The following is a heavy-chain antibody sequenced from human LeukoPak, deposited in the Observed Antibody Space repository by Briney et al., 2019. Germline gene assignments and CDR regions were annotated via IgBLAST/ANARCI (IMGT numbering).Heavy chain of an antibody. CDR3: ARAGGSSWYFDWFDP. CDR1: GFTFSSYE. CDR2: INWNGGST. Sequence: GGSLRLSCAASGFTFSSYEMNWVRQAPGKGLEWVSGINWNGGSTGYADSVKGRFTISRDNAKNSLYLQMNSLRAEDTALYYCARAGGSSWYFDWFDPWGQGTLVTVSS. V-gene: IGHV3-20*04. J-gene: IGHJ5*02. D-gene: IGHD6-13*01.